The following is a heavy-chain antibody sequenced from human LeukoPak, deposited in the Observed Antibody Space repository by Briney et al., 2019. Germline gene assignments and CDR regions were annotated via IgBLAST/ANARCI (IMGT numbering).Heavy chain of an antibody. V-gene: IGHV4-39*01. CDR1: GGSISSSSYY. Sequence: PSETLSLTCTVSGGSISSSSYYWGWIRQPPGKGPEWIGSIYYSGSTNYNPSLKSRVTISVDTSKNQFSLKLSSVTAADAAVYYCARRHNYGDSGWLDPWGQGTLVTVSS. J-gene: IGHJ5*02. D-gene: IGHD4-17*01. CDR2: IYYSGST. CDR3: ARRHNYGDSGWLDP.